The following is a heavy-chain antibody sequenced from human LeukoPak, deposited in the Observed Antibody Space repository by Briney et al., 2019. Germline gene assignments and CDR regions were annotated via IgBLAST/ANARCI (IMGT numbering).Heavy chain of an antibody. V-gene: IGHV4-59*08. CDR2: IYYSGST. D-gene: IGHD2-15*01. Sequence: SETLSLTCTVSGGSISSYYWSWIRQPPGKGLEWIGYIYYSGSTNYKPSLKSRVTISVDTSKNQFSLKLSSVTAADTAVYYCARHWEAAKGLDFDYWGQGTLVTVSS. CDR3: ARHWEAAKGLDFDY. CDR1: GGSISSYY. J-gene: IGHJ4*02.